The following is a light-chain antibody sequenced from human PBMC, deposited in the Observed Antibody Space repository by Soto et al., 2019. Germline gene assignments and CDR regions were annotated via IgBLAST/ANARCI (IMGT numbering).Light chain of an antibody. CDR2: ATS. J-gene: IGKJ2*01. Sequence: DIQMTQSPSSLSASVGDRVTTPCRSSQFISTYLSWYQQKPGKAPKLLIYATSSLQSGVPSRFSGSGSGTDFTLTISSLQPEDFATYYCQQIYSLPPTFGQGTKLEIK. V-gene: IGKV1-39*01. CDR1: QFISTY. CDR3: QQIYSLPPT.